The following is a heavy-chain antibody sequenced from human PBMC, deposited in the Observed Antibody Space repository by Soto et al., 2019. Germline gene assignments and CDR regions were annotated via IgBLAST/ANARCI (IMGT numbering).Heavy chain of an antibody. Sequence: SETLSLTCTVSGGSISSYYWSWIRQPPGKGLEWIGYIYYSGSTNYNPSLKSRVTISVDTSKNQFSLKLSSVTAAGTAVYYCARGLGGSGSYYNGNNWFDPWGQGTLVTVSS. J-gene: IGHJ5*02. V-gene: IGHV4-59*01. D-gene: IGHD3-10*01. CDR1: GGSISSYY. CDR2: IYYSGST. CDR3: ARGLGGSGSYYNGNNWFDP.